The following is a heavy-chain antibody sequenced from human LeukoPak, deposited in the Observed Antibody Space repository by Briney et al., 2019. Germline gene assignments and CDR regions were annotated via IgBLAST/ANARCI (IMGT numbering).Heavy chain of an antibody. CDR1: GGTFSSYA. CDR3: AREYSGYDWSLDY. V-gene: IGHV1-69*05. J-gene: IGHJ4*02. D-gene: IGHD5-12*01. Sequence: SVKVSCKASGGTFSSYAISWVRQAPGQGLEWMGGIIPIFGTANYAQKFQGRVTITTDESTSTAYMGLSSLRSEDTAVYYCAREYSGYDWSLDYWGQGTLVTDSS. CDR2: IIPIFGTA.